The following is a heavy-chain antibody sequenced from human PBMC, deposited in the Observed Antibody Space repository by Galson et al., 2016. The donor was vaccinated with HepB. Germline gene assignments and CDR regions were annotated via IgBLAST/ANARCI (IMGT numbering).Heavy chain of an antibody. V-gene: IGHV3-33*01. CDR3: ARDFWPGSGSYAGGFY. D-gene: IGHD1-26*01. CDR2: IWYDGSKK. CDR1: GFTFSSYG. Sequence: SLRLSCAASGFTFSSYGMHWVRQAPGKGLEWVAVIWYDGSKKYYADSVKGRFTISKDNSKNTLYLQMNSLRAEDTAVYYCARDFWPGSGSYAGGFYWGQGTLVTVSS. J-gene: IGHJ4*02.